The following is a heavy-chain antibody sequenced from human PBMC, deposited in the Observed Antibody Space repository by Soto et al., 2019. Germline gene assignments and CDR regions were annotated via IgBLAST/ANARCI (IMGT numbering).Heavy chain of an antibody. CDR2: IFHSGST. J-gene: IGHJ3*02. D-gene: IGHD1-26*01. V-gene: IGHV4-39*07. Sequence: KTSETLSLTCTVSGVSISNSSYYWGWIRRPPDRGLEWIGEIFHSGSTNYNPSLKGRVTISVDKSKNQFSLKMTSVTAADTAIYYCASPIVTPMTGPFEIWGQGTRVTVSS. CDR1: GVSISNSSYY. CDR3: ASPIVTPMTGPFEI.